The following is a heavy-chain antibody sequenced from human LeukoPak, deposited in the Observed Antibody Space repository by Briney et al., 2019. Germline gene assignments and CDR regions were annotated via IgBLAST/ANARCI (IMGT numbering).Heavy chain of an antibody. CDR1: GYTLTELS. V-gene: IGHV1-24*01. CDR2: FDPEDGET. Sequence: GASVKVSCKVSGYTLTELSMHWVRQAPGKGLEWMGGFDPEDGETIYAQKFQGRVTMTRDTSTSTVYMELSSLRSEDTAVYYCARGAKWFGELPKDYWGQGTLVTVSS. CDR3: ARGAKWFGELPKDY. J-gene: IGHJ4*02. D-gene: IGHD3-10*01.